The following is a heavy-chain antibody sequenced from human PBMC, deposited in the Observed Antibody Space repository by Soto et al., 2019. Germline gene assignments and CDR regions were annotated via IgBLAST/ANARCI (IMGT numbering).Heavy chain of an antibody. CDR2: ISGSGGST. J-gene: IGHJ4*02. D-gene: IGHD5-18*01. CDR3: AKDGGQQYSPNPGGFAY. V-gene: IGHV3-23*01. Sequence: PGGSLRLSCAASGFTFSSYATSWVRQAPGKGLEWVSAISGSGGSTYYADSVKGRFTISRDNSKNTLYLQMNSLRAEDTAVYYCAKDGGQQYSPNPGGFAYWGQGTLVTVSS. CDR1: GFTFSSYA.